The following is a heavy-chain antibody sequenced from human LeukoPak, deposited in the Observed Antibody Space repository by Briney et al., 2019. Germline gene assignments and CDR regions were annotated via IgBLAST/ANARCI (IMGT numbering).Heavy chain of an antibody. Sequence: GGSLRLSCAASGFTFSSYSMNWVRQAPGKGLEWVSSISSSSSYIYYADSVKGRFTISRDNAKNSLYLRMNSLRAEDTAVYYCARDGFPTVDTAMVYYFDYWGQGTLVTVSS. J-gene: IGHJ4*02. CDR3: ARDGFPTVDTAMVYYFDY. CDR1: GFTFSSYS. D-gene: IGHD5-18*01. V-gene: IGHV3-21*01. CDR2: ISSSSSYI.